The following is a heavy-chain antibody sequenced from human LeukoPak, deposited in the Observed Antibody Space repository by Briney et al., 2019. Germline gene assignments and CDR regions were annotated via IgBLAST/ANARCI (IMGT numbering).Heavy chain of an antibody. Sequence: SETLSLTCAVYGGSFSGYYWSWIRQPPGKGLEWIGEINHSGSTNYNPSLKSRVTISVDTSKNQFSLKLSSVTAADTAVYYCARSDYYDSSGYSLGYWGQGTLVTVSS. CDR3: ARSDYYDSSGYSLGY. J-gene: IGHJ4*02. CDR1: GGSFSGYY. D-gene: IGHD3-22*01. V-gene: IGHV4-34*01. CDR2: INHSGST.